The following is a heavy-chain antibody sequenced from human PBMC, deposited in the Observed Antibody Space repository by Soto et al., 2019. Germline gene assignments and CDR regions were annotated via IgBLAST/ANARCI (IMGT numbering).Heavy chain of an antibody. J-gene: IGHJ4*02. CDR1: GFTFTIYA. CDR2: ISGSGGST. D-gene: IGHD2-21*02. V-gene: IGHV3-23*01. Sequence: GGSLRLSCAASGFTFTIYAMSWVRQAPGKGLEWVSTISGSGGSTYYADSVKGRFTISRDNSKNTLYLQMKSLRAEDTAVYYCAKDLIRDPRGDPGYWGQGTLVTVSS. CDR3: AKDLIRDPRGDPGY.